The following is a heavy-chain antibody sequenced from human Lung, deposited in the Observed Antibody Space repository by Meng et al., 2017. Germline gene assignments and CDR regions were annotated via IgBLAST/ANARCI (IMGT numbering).Heavy chain of an antibody. CDR2: ITWNSGAI. V-gene: IGHV3-9*01. J-gene: IGHJ4*02. CDR3: VRGVGSKD. CDR1: GFTFEDYA. Sequence: SLKISCAASGFTFEDYAMHWVRQGPGTGLEWVSGITWNSGAIGYAYSVKGRFTISRDNAKSSLYLQMNSLRAEDTAFYYCVRGVGSKDWGQGTLVTVSS. D-gene: IGHD6-13*01.